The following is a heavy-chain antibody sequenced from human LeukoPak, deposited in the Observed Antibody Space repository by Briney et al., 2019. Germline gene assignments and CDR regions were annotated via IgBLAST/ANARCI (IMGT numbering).Heavy chain of an antibody. J-gene: IGHJ4*02. Sequence: GGSLRLSCAASGNYWTHWVRQAPGKGLVWVSHINSDGSWTSYADSVKDRFTISKDNAKNTVYLQMNSLRAEDTAVYYCVSFYETYWGRGTLVTVSS. CDR1: GNYW. CDR3: VSFYETY. V-gene: IGHV3-74*01. CDR2: INSDGSWT. D-gene: IGHD2/OR15-2a*01.